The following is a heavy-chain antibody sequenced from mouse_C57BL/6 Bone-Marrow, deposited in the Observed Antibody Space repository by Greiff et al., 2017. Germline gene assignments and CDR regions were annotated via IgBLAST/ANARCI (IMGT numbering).Heavy chain of an antibody. CDR3: TRSKITTVVAPYAMDY. CDR2: IDPETGGT. D-gene: IGHD1-1*01. J-gene: IGHJ4*01. CDR1: GYTFPDYE. V-gene: IGHV1-15*01. Sequence: QVQLQQSGAELVRPGASVTLSCKASGYTFPDYEMHWVKQTPVHGLEWIGAIDPETGGTAYNQKFQGKARMTADKSSSTAYMELRSLTSEDSAVYYCTRSKITTVVAPYAMDYWGQGTSVTVSS.